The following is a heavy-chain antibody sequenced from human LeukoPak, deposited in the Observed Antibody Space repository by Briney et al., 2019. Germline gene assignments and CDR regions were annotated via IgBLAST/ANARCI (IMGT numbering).Heavy chain of an antibody. J-gene: IGHJ4*02. CDR2: IYYSGST. CDR1: GGSISSSSYY. V-gene: IGHV4-39*01. Sequence: IPSETLSLTCTVSGGSISSSSYYWGWIRQPPGKGLEWIGSIYYSGSTYYNPSLKSRVTISVDTSKNQFSLKLSSVTAADTAVYYCARVAVSRSEGDYWGQGTLVTVSS. CDR3: ARVAVSRSEGDY. D-gene: IGHD6-19*01.